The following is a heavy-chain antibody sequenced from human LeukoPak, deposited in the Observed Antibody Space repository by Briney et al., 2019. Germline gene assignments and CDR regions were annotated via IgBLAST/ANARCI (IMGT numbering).Heavy chain of an antibody. CDR1: GYTFTSYA. CDR3: ARDRSGPAGSIAVARWFDH. J-gene: IGHJ5*02. V-gene: IGHV1-3*01. Sequence: GASVKISCKASGYTFTSYAMHWVRQAPGQRLEWMGGINAGNGNTKYSQKFQGRVTITRDTSASTAYMELSSLRSEDTAVYYCARDRSGPAGSIAVARWFDHWGQGTLVTVSS. CDR2: INAGNGNT. D-gene: IGHD6-19*01.